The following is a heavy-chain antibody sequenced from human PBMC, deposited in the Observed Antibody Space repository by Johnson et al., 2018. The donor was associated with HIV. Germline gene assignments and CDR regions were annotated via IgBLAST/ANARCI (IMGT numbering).Heavy chain of an antibody. CDR1: GFTFSDYY. CDR3: AKDLSDSSGYHDAFDI. Sequence: QVQLVESGGGLVKPGGSLRLSCAASGFTFSDYYMSWIRQAPGKGLEWVSYISSSGSTIYYADSVKGRFTISRDNSKNTLYLQMNSLRAEDTAVYYCAKDLSDSSGYHDAFDIWGQGTMVTVS. V-gene: IGHV3-11*04. CDR2: ISSSGSTI. D-gene: IGHD3-22*01. J-gene: IGHJ3*02.